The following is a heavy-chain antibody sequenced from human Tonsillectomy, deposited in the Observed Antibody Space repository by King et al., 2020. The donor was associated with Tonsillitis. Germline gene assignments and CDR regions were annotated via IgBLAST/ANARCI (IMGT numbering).Heavy chain of an antibody. CDR3: AKVSQSLYGDYDYDSAFDI. CDR2: ISWNSGSI. Sequence: VQLVESGGGLVQPGRSLRLSCAASGFTFDDYAMHWVRQAPGKGLEWVSGISWNSGSIGYADSVKGRFTISRDNAKNSLYLQMNSLRAEDTALYYCAKVSQSLYGDYDYDSAFDIWGQGTMVTVSS. CDR1: GFTFDDYA. J-gene: IGHJ3*02. V-gene: IGHV3-9*01. D-gene: IGHD4-17*01.